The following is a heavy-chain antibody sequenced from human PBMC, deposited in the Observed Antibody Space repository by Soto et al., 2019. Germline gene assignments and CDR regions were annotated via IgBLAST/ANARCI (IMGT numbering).Heavy chain of an antibody. V-gene: IGHV1-46*01. CDR2: INPSGGGT. D-gene: IGHD5-18*01. J-gene: IGHJ4*02. CDR3: AREVERGYSYGYLEY. Sequence: QVQLVQSGAEVKKPGASVKVSCKASGYTFTSYYMHWVRQAPGQGLEWMGIINPSGGGTSYTQKFQGRVTMTRDTSTSTVYMELSCLRSEDTAVYYCAREVERGYSYGYLEYWGQGTLVTVSS. CDR1: GYTFTSYY.